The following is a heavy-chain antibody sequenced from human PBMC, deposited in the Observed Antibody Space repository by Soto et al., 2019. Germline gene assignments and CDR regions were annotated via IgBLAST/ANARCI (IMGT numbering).Heavy chain of an antibody. J-gene: IGHJ6*02. CDR3: ARDTREITRIRGVIPYYIFHMDV. Sequence: QVQLAQSGAEVKKPGSSVKVSCKVSGGTFSNYAISWVRQAPGEGLEWMGGIIPAFGRPKYAQRFQGRVTISADQYTATAYMELRSLRSDDTAVYYCARDTREITRIRGVIPYYIFHMDVWGQGTTVAVSS. CDR1: GGTFSNYA. CDR2: IIPAFGRP. V-gene: IGHV1-69*01. D-gene: IGHD3-10*01.